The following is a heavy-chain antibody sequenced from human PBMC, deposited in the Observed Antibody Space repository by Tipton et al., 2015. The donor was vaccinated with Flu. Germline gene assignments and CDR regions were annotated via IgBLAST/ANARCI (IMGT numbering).Heavy chain of an antibody. Sequence: SLRLSCTASGFTFGDYAMSWFRQAPGKGLEWVGFIRSKAYGGTTEYAASVKGRFTISRDDSKSIAYLQMNSLKTEDTAVYYCTRVFTRGSYRYGAWDFDYWGQGTLVTVSS. D-gene: IGHD3-16*02. J-gene: IGHJ4*02. V-gene: IGHV3-49*03. CDR1: GFTFGDYA. CDR3: TRVFTRGSYRYGAWDFDY. CDR2: IRSKAYGGTT.